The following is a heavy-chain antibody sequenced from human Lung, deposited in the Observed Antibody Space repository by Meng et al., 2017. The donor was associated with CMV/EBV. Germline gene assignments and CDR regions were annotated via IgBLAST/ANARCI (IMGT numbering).Heavy chain of an antibody. CDR2: NYWNDDK. V-gene: IGHV2-5*01. CDR1: SGVG. J-gene: IGHJ4*02. Sequence: SGVGGGWIRQPAGKALEWLSLNYWNDDKRYSPFLKSRLTITKDTSKNQVVLTMTNMDLVDTATYYCAHRDSITGTSGSLGEYYFDYWGQGTLVTVSS. CDR3: AHRDSITGTSGSLGEYYFDY. D-gene: IGHD1-7*01.